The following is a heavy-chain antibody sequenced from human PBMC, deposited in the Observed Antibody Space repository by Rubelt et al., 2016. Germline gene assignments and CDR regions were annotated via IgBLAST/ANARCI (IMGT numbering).Heavy chain of an antibody. CDR2: IYTSGST. J-gene: IGHJ6*02. CDR3: ARGRMGFHYYYYGMDV. Sequence: QLQLQESGPGLVKPSETLSLTCTVSGGSISSSSYYWGWIRQPPGKGLEWIGRIYTSGSTNYNPSLKSRVTISVDTSKNQFSLKLSSVTAADTAVYYCARGRMGFHYYYYGMDVWGQGTTVTVSS. V-gene: IGHV4-39*07. CDR1: GGSISSSSYY. D-gene: IGHD1-26*01.